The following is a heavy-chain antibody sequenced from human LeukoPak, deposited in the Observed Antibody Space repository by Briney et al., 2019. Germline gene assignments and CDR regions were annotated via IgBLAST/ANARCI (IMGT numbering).Heavy chain of an antibody. CDR3: ARSTYGDFVLFDF. CDR1: GDSVSSGGYS. Sequence: SSQTLSLTCAVSGDSVSSGGYSWSWLRQPPGKGLEWIGYFYHSGSPYYNPSLKSRVTLSVDMSTNQFSLNLTSVIAADTAVYYCARSTYGDFVLFDFWGQGILVTVSS. V-gene: IGHV4-30-2*01. J-gene: IGHJ5*01. CDR2: FYHSGSP. D-gene: IGHD4-17*01.